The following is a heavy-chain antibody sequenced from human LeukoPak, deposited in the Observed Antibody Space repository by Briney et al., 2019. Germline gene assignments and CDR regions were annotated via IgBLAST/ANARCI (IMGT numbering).Heavy chain of an antibody. Sequence: GGSLRLSYAASGFTFSDHYMDWVRQAPGKGLEWVGRTRNKANSYTTEYAASVKGRFTISRDDSKNSLYLQMNSLKTEDTAVYYCARVQAYMDRGVSVDYWGQGTLVTVSS. CDR2: TRNKANSYTT. J-gene: IGHJ4*02. V-gene: IGHV3-72*01. CDR1: GFTFSDHY. CDR3: ARVQAYMDRGVSVDY. D-gene: IGHD3-10*01.